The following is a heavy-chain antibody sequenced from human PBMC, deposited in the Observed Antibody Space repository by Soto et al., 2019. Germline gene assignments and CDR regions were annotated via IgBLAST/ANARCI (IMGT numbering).Heavy chain of an antibody. CDR2: INPNSGGT. CDR1: GYTFTGYY. J-gene: IGHJ4*02. CDR3: AKVHDYGDRLHFDY. D-gene: IGHD4-17*01. Sequence: ASVKVSCKASGYTFTGYYMHWVRQAPGQGLEWMGWINPNSGGTNYAQKFQGWVTMTRDTSISTAYMELSRLRSDDTAVYYCAKVHDYGDRLHFDYWGQGTLVTVSS. V-gene: IGHV1-2*04.